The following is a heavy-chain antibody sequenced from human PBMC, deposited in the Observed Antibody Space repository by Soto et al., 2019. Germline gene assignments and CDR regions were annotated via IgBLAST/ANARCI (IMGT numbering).Heavy chain of an antibody. J-gene: IGHJ4*02. V-gene: IGHV4-30-2*01. CDR3: ARSPDYGDHYFDY. Sequence: PSETLSLTCAVSGGSISSGGYSWSWIRQPPGKGLEWIGYIYHSGSTYYNPSLKSRVTISVDRSKNQFSLKLSSVTAADTAVYYCARSPDYGDHYFDYWGQGTLVTVSS. CDR2: IYHSGST. D-gene: IGHD4-17*01. CDR1: GGSISSGGYS.